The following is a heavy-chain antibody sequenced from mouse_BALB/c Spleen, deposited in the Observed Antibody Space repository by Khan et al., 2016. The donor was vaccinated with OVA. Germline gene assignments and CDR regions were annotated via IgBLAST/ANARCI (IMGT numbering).Heavy chain of an antibody. CDR3: TRKDYYDYDPFPY. CDR2: INYSGNT. Sequence: EVKLQESGPGLVKPSQSLSLTCTVTGYSITSEYAWNWIRHFPGNKLEWMGYINYSGNTRYNPSLKSRISITRDTSKNQFFLQLNSVTTEDTATDYCTRKDYYDYDPFPYWGQGTLVTVSA. J-gene: IGHJ3*01. CDR1: GYSITSEYA. V-gene: IGHV3-2*02. D-gene: IGHD2-4*01.